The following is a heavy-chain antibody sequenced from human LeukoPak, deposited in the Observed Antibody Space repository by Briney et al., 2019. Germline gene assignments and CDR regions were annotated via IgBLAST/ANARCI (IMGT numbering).Heavy chain of an antibody. Sequence: SETLSLTCTVSGGSISSYYWRWIRQPAGKRLEWIGRIYSTGSTNYNPSLKSRVTMSVDTSKNQFSLRLRSVTAADTAVYYCARQIASAGTAGFDFWGQGALVTVSS. D-gene: IGHD6-13*01. V-gene: IGHV4-4*07. CDR2: IYSTGST. CDR1: GGSISSYY. J-gene: IGHJ4*02. CDR3: ARQIASAGTAGFDF.